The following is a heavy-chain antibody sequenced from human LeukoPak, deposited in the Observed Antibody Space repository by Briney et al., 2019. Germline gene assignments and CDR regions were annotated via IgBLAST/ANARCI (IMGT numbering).Heavy chain of an antibody. CDR3: AKDREYYFDY. CDR1: GLIFSNYW. Sequence: GGSLRLSCAASGLIFSNYWMTWVRQAPGKGLEWVAVISYDGSNKYYADSVKGRFTISRDNSKNTLYLQMNSLRAEDTAVYYCAKDREYYFDYWGQGTLVTVSS. V-gene: IGHV3-30*18. D-gene: IGHD3-10*01. CDR2: ISYDGSNK. J-gene: IGHJ4*02.